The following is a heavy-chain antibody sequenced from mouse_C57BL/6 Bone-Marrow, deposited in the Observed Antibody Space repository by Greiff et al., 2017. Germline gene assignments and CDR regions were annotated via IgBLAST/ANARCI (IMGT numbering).Heavy chain of an antibody. CDR3: GRSRIYYGSSPWYFDY. D-gene: IGHD1-1*01. CDR2: ILPGSGST. CDR1: GYTFTGYW. V-gene: IGHV1-9*01. Sequence: QVQLQQSGAELMKPGASVKLSCKATGYTFTGYWIEWVKQRPGHGLEWIGEILPGSGSTNYNEKFKGKATFTADTSSNTAYMQLSSLTTEDSAIXYCGRSRIYYGSSPWYFDYWGQSTTLTVSS. J-gene: IGHJ2*01.